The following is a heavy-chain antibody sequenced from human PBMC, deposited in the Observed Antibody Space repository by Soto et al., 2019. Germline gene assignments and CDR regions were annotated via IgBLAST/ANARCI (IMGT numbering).Heavy chain of an antibody. CDR1: GGTFSSYT. CDR2: IIPILGIA. J-gene: IGHJ4*02. Sequence: QVQLVQSGAEVKKPGSSVKVSCKASGGTFSSYTISWVRQAPGQGLEWMGRIIPILGIANYAQKFQGRVTINADKSTSTAYMELSSLRSEDTAVYYCAAPCSSTSCYPFDYWGQGTLVTVSS. V-gene: IGHV1-69*02. CDR3: AAPCSSTSCYPFDY. D-gene: IGHD2-2*01.